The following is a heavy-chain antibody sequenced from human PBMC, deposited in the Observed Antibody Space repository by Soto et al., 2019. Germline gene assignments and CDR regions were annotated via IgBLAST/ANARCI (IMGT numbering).Heavy chain of an antibody. CDR2: VSGSGGDT. CDR1: GFTFSNYA. D-gene: IGHD2-15*01. V-gene: IGHV3-23*01. Sequence: EVQLLESGGGLVQPGGSLRLSCAASGFTFSNYAMSWVRQAPGTGLEWVSAVSGSGGDTYYADSVKGRFTISRDNSKKTLVLQMSSLRAEDTAVYFCAKGSAGGRPYYFDYWGRGTLVTVSS. CDR3: AKGSAGGRPYYFDY. J-gene: IGHJ4*02.